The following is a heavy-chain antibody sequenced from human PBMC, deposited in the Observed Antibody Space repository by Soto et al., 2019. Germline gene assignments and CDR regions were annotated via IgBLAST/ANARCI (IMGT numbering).Heavy chain of an antibody. Sequence: PSETLSLTCTVSGGSISSSKYFWGWFRQPPGKGLEWIANIYYSGTTSYNPSLKSRITISVDTSKNQFSLKLTSVTAADTAIYYCARHAGGGRFYYGMDVWGQGPTVT. V-gene: IGHV4-39*01. CDR3: ARHAGGGRFYYGMDV. CDR1: GGSISSSKYF. D-gene: IGHD2-15*01. CDR2: IYYSGTT. J-gene: IGHJ6*02.